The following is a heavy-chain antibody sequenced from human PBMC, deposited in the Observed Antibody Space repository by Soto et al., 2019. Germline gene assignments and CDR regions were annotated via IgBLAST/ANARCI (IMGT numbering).Heavy chain of an antibody. CDR3: AKAVMPSQTITGIPRYYFDY. CDR1: GFTFSSYA. D-gene: IGHD1-20*01. J-gene: IGHJ4*02. V-gene: IGHV3-23*01. CDR2: ISGSGGST. Sequence: PGGSLRLSCAASGFTFSSYAMSWVRQAPGKGLEWVSAISGSGGSTYYADSVKGRFTISRDNSKNTLYLQMNSLRAEDTAVYYCAKAVMPSQTITGIPRYYFDYWGQGTLVTVSS.